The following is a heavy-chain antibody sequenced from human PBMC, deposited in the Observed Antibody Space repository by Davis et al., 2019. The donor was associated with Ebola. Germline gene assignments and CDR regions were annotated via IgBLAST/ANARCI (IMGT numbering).Heavy chain of an antibody. CDR3: ARAPRYYDFWSGYYDP. V-gene: IGHV3-21*01. J-gene: IGHJ5*02. CDR2: ISYSGGHI. D-gene: IGHD3-3*01. Sequence: GGSLRLSCAASGFTFSSYTMTWVRQAPGKGLEWISSISYSGGHIYYADSMEGRFTISRDNAKNSLYLQMNSLRAEDTAVYYCARAPRYYDFWSGYYDPWGQGTLVTVSS. CDR1: GFTFSSYT.